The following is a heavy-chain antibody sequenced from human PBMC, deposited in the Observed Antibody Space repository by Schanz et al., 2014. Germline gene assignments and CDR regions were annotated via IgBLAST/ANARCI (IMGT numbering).Heavy chain of an antibody. Sequence: QGQLVQSGAEVKKPGASVKVSCKASGYTFTSYGISWVRQAPGQGLEWMGWISPYNGNTNYAQKLQGRVTMTADTSTSTAYMDLRSLRSDDTAVYYCARVQDDILTGSEYYYGMDVWGQGTTVTVSS. CDR1: GYTFTSYG. CDR2: ISPYNGNT. D-gene: IGHD3-9*01. V-gene: IGHV1-18*01. CDR3: ARVQDDILTGSEYYYGMDV. J-gene: IGHJ6*02.